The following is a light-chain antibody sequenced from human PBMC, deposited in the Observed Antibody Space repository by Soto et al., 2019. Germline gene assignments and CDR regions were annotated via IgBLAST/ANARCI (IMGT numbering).Light chain of an antibody. V-gene: IGKV1-9*01. J-gene: IGKJ4*01. Sequence: DIQMTQSPSTLSASLGDRVTITCRASHAISSYLDWYQQKPGKGPKLLIHAASTLQSGVPLRFSGSGSGTEFTLTISSLQPEDFATYYCLQLNSYPLTFGGGTKVDIK. CDR2: AAS. CDR1: HAISSY. CDR3: LQLNSYPLT.